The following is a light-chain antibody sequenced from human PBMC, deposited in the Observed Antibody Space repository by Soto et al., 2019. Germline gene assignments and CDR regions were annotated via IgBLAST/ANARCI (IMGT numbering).Light chain of an antibody. V-gene: IGKV1-5*01. CDR2: DAS. J-gene: IGKJ1*01. CDR3: QQYNSYWT. CDR1: QSISSW. Sequence: DIQMPQSPSTLSASVGDRVTITCRARQSISSWLSLYQQKPGKAPKLLIYDASSLESGVPSRFSGSVSGPEFTLTISSVQPDDFATYYCQQYNSYWTFGKGTNVEIK.